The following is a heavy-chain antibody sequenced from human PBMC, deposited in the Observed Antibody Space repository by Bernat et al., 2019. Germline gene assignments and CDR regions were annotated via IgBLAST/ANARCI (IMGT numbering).Heavy chain of an antibody. D-gene: IGHD2-15*01. CDR3: ARDEIDCSGGSCYSPDNWFDP. CDR1: GYTFTSYD. V-gene: IGHV1-8*01. Sequence: QVQLVQSGAEVKKPGASVKVSCKASGYTFTSYDINWVRQATGQGFEWMGWMNPNSGNTGYAQKFQGRVTMTRDTSISTAYMELSRLRSDDTAVYYCARDEIDCSGGSCYSPDNWFDPWGQGTLVTVSS. J-gene: IGHJ5*02. CDR2: MNPNSGNT.